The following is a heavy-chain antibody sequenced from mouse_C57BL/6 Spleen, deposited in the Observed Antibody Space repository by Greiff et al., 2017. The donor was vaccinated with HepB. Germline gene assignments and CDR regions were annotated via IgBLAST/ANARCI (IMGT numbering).Heavy chain of an antibody. CDR2: IDPNSGGT. Sequence: VKLQQPGAELVKPGASVKLSFKASGYTFTSYWMHWVKQRPGRGLEWIGRIDPNSGGTKYNEKFKSKATLTVDKPSSTAYMQLSSLTSEDSAVYYCARESEDYYGSSDWYFDVWGTGTTVTVSS. V-gene: IGHV1-72*01. CDR1: GYTFTSYW. J-gene: IGHJ1*03. CDR3: ARESEDYYGSSDWYFDV. D-gene: IGHD1-1*01.